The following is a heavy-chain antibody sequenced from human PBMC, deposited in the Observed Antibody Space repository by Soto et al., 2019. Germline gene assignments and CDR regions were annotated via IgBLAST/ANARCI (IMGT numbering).Heavy chain of an antibody. J-gene: IGHJ5*02. V-gene: IGHV1-69*02. CDR2: IIPIVGIV. CDR3: ARDLGRSGRVLPAPDWFDP. CDR1: GGTFGSYT. D-gene: IGHD2-2*01. Sequence: QVQLVQSGAEVKKPGSSVKVSCKASGGTFGSYTINWVRQAPGQGLEWMGRIIPIVGIVNYAQKLQGRVTITADKSTSPAYMELSSVSSEDTAMYYCARDLGRSGRVLPAPDWFDPWGQGTLVTVSS.